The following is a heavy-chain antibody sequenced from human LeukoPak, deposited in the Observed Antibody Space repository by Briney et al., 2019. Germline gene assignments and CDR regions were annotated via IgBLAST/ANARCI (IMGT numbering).Heavy chain of an antibody. CDR1: GYTFTGYY. J-gene: IGHJ6*02. CDR2: INPHSGGT. Sequence: ASVKVSCKASGYTFTGYYIHWVRQAPGQGLEWMGWINPHSGGTNYAQKFQGRVTMTRDTSISTAYMELSRLRSDDTAVYYCARSEPILHYYYGMDVWGQGTTVTVSS. V-gene: IGHV1-2*02. D-gene: IGHD2-15*01. CDR3: ARSEPILHYYYGMDV.